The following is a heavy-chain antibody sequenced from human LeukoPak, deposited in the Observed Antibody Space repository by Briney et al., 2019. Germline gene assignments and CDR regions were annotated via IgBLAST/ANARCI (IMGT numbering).Heavy chain of an antibody. Sequence: SKTLALTCTVAGGSISSYYWSWIRQPPGKGLEWIGYIYYSGSTNYNPSLKSRVTISVDTSKNQFSLKLSSVTAADTAVYYCARSHSGYDWALGDWGQGHVITVSS. CDR1: GGSISSYY. CDR3: ARSHSGYDWALGD. J-gene: IGHJ4*02. V-gene: IGHV4-59*08. D-gene: IGHD5-12*01. CDR2: IYYSGST.